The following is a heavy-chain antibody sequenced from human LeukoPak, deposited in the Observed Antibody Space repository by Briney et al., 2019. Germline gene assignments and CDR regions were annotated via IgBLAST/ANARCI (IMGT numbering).Heavy chain of an antibody. CDR2: VWNDGTKK. CDR1: GFTFSRYW. Sequence: GGSLRLSCAASGFTFSRYWMAWVRQAPGKGLEWVAVVWNDGTKKYYADSVKGRFTISRDKSKNTLYLQMNSLRAEDMAVYYCARARGAAGTGPIDYWGRGTLVTVSS. CDR3: ARARGAAGTGPIDY. V-gene: IGHV3-33*08. D-gene: IGHD6-13*01. J-gene: IGHJ4*02.